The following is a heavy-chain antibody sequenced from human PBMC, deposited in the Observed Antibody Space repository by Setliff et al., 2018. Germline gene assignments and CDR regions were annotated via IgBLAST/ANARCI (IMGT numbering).Heavy chain of an antibody. J-gene: IGHJ4*02. D-gene: IGHD6-13*01. V-gene: IGHV4-39*02. CDR2: TYYNGTA. CDR3: VRESRSTWYRRDF. CDR1: GGSISGSPYY. Sequence: SETLSLTCSVSGGSISGSPYYWVWMRQPPGKRLEWIGSTYYNGTAYYNPSLQSRVAISVDTSKNYFSLDVSSVTAADTAVYYCVRESRSTWYRRDFWGQGTLVTVSS.